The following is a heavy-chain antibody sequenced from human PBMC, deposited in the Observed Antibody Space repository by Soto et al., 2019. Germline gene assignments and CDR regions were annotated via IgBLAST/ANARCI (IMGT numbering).Heavy chain of an antibody. CDR3: ARHYLDDYGDYYYYYYGMDV. CDR1: GYSFTSYW. J-gene: IGHJ6*02. Sequence: PGESLKISCKGSGYSFTSYWIVWVRQMPGKGLEWMGIIYPGDSDTRYSPSFQGQVTISADKSISTAYLQWSSLKASDTAMYYCARHYLDDYGDYYYYYYGMDVWGQGTTVTVSS. D-gene: IGHD4-17*01. V-gene: IGHV5-51*01. CDR2: IYPGDSDT.